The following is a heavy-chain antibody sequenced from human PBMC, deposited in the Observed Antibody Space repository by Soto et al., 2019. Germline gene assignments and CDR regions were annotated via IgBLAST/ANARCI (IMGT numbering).Heavy chain of an antibody. D-gene: IGHD3-22*01. Sequence: QLQLQESGPGLVKPSETLSLTCTVSGGSISSSSYYWGWIRQPPGKGLEWIGSIYYSGSTYYNPSLKSRVTISVDTSKNHFSPKPSSVTGADAAVYYCARDYDRSGDYWGQGTRVTVTS. CDR2: IYYSGST. CDR3: ARDYDRSGDY. CDR1: GGSISSSSYY. J-gene: IGHJ4*02. V-gene: IGHV4-39*02.